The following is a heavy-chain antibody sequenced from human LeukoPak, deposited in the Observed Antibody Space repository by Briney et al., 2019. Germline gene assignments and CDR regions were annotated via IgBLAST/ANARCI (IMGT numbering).Heavy chain of an antibody. V-gene: IGHV3-9*01. CDR2: ISGPRDSI. CDR1: GFRFEDYA. D-gene: IGHD1-26*01. CDR3: AKAVQWDLLPGHMDY. J-gene: IGHJ4*02. Sequence: GGSLRLSSVAPGFRFEDYAMYWVWQTPGKGLEWGSGISGPRDSICYAPSVAGPVTPSPEKTKKTQCFVRKSLGVESTALSYSAKAVQWDLLPGHMDYWGQGTLVTVSS.